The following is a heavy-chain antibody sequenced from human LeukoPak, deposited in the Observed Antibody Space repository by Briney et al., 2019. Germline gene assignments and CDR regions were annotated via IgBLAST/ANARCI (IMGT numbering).Heavy chain of an antibody. Sequence: ASVTVSFTSSGYTFTVYYMHWVRQAPGQGLEWMGWINPNSGGTNYAQKFQGRVTMTRDTSISTAYMELSRLRSDDTAVYYCARTIVGATLPDYWGQGTLVTVSS. V-gene: IGHV1-2*02. D-gene: IGHD1-26*01. CDR3: ARTIVGATLPDY. J-gene: IGHJ4*02. CDR2: INPNSGGT. CDR1: GYTFTVYY.